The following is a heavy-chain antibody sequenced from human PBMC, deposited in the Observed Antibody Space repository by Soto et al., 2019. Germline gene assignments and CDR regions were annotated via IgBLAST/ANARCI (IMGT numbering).Heavy chain of an antibody. V-gene: IGHV3-23*01. CDR1: RFTFSDYA. J-gene: IGHJ5*02. CDR3: AKGLGSGPANWFDP. Sequence: GGSLRLSCAASRFTFSDYAMSWVRQAPGEGLEWVSTISGGGGSTYYADSVKGRFTISRDNSRNTLYLQMSSLRAVDTAVYYCAKGLGSGPANWFDPWGQGTLVTVSS. CDR2: ISGGGGST. D-gene: IGHD3-10*01.